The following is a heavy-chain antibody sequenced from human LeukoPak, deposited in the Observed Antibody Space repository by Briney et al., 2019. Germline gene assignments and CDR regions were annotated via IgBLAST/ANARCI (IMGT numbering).Heavy chain of an antibody. Sequence: ASVKVSCKASGYTFTSYDINWVRQATGQGLEWMGWMNPNSGNTGYAQKFQGRVTITRNTSISTAYMELSSLRSEGTAVYYCARGEAVAGTGDYWGQGTLVTVSS. D-gene: IGHD6-19*01. V-gene: IGHV1-8*03. CDR1: GYTFTSYD. CDR3: ARGEAVAGTGDY. CDR2: MNPNSGNT. J-gene: IGHJ4*02.